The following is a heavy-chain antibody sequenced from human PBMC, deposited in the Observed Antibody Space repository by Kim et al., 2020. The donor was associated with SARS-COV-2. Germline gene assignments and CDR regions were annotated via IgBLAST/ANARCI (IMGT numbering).Heavy chain of an antibody. CDR1: GFTFSSYA. Sequence: GGSLRLSCAASGFTFSSYAMYWVRQAPGKGLEWVSTITGSGGSTYYADSVKGRFTISRDNSKNTLYLQMNSLRAEDTAVYYCAKREGSTSCNPCPNWFDPCGQGTLVTVSS. V-gene: IGHV3-23*01. CDR2: ITGSGGST. J-gene: IGHJ5*02. D-gene: IGHD2-2*01. CDR3: AKREGSTSCNPCPNWFDP.